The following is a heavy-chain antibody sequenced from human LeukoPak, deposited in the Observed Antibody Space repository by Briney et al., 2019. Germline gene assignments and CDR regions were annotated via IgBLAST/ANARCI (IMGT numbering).Heavy chain of an antibody. V-gene: IGHV4-61*02. D-gene: IGHD3-22*01. J-gene: IGHJ5*02. CDR1: GGSISSGSYY. CDR2: IYTSGST. CDR3: ARERITMIFDWFDP. Sequence: PSQTLSLTCTVSGGSISSGSYYWSWIRQPAGKGLEWIGRIYTSGSTNYNPSLKSRVTISVVTSKNQFSLKLSSVTAADTAVYYCARERITMIFDWFDPWGQGTLVTVSS.